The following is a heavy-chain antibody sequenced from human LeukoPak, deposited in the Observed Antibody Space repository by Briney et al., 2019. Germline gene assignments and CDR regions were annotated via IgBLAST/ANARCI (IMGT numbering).Heavy chain of an antibody. D-gene: IGHD3-22*01. CDR2: TNPNSGGT. V-gene: IGHV1-2*02. CDR1: GYTFTGYY. Sequence: ASVKVSCKASGYTFTGYYMHWVRQAPGQGLEWMGWTNPNSGGTNYAQKFQGRVTMTRDTSISTAYMELSGLRSDDTAVYYCARDFPYYYDRVEAFDIWGQGTMVTVSS. J-gene: IGHJ3*02. CDR3: ARDFPYYYDRVEAFDI.